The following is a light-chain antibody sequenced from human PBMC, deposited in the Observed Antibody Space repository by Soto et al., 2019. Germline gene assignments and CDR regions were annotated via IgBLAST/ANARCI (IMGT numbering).Light chain of an antibody. J-gene: IGKJ5*01. V-gene: IGKV1-5*01. CDR3: QQLSSSPIT. CDR1: QSIRSR. CDR2: FAS. Sequence: IQMTQSPSTLSASVGDRVTITCRASQSIRSRLAWYQQKPGTAPKPLIYFASTLQSGVPSRFSASGSGTDYTLTITSLQPEDFATYYCQQLSSSPITFGQGTRLEIK.